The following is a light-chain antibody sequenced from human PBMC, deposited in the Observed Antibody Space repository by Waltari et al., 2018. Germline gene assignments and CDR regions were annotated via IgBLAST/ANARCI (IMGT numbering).Light chain of an antibody. CDR3: SSYGGSNNWV. CDR1: SGDVGGDNS. CDR2: EVS. V-gene: IGLV2-8*01. J-gene: IGLJ3*02. Sequence: QSALTQPPSASGSPGQSVTISCTGTSGDVGGDNSVPWYQQRPGKVPKLMISEVSKRPSGVPDRFSGSKSGNTASLTVSGLQAEDEAQYYCSSYGGSNNWVFGGGTKLTVL.